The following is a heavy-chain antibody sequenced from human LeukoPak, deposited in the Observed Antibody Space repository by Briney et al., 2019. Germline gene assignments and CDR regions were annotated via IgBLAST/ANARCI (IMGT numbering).Heavy chain of an antibody. D-gene: IGHD3-3*01. CDR2: ISGSGGST. CDR3: AKDQYYDFWRGVDFDY. Sequence: GGSLRLSCTASGFTFGDYAMSWVRQAPGKGLEWVSAISGSGGSTYYADSVKGRFTISRDNSKNTLYLQMNSLRAEDTAVYYCAKDQYYDFWRGVDFDYWGQGTLVTVSS. V-gene: IGHV3-23*01. J-gene: IGHJ4*02. CDR1: GFTFGDYA.